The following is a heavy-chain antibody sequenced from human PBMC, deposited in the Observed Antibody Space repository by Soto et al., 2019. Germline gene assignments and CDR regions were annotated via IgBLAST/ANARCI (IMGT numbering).Heavy chain of an antibody. Sequence: SETLSLTCAVYGGSFSGYYWSWIRQPPGKGLEWIGEINHSGSTNYNPSLKSRVTISVDTSKNQFSLKLSSVTAADTAVYYRARGGRELYSSSSPYYFDYWGQGTLVTVSS. V-gene: IGHV4-34*01. CDR1: GGSFSGYY. CDR2: INHSGST. CDR3: ARGGRELYSSSSPYYFDY. D-gene: IGHD6-6*01. J-gene: IGHJ4*02.